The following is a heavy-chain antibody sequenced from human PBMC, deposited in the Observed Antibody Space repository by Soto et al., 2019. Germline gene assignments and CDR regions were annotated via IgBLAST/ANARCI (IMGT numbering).Heavy chain of an antibody. J-gene: IGHJ5*02. V-gene: IGHV3-48*02. CDR2: ISSSSSTI. D-gene: IGHD3-3*01. CDR3: ARVSWSGHRTSDL. Sequence: EVQVVESGGGLVQPGGSLRLSCAASGFTFSSNSMNWVRQAPGKGLEWISYISSSSSTIYADSVKGRFTISRDNAKNSLYLQMNSLRDEDTAVYYCARVSWSGHRTSDLWGQGTLVTVSS. CDR1: GFTFSSNS.